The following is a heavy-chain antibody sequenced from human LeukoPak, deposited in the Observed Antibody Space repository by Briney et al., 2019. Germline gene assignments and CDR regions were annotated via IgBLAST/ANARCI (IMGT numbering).Heavy chain of an antibody. CDR3: SGSSDY. CDR1: GFTISNYY. V-gene: IGHV3-7*04. J-gene: IGHJ4*02. D-gene: IGHD6-6*01. CDR2: INQSGSGK. Sequence: GGSLRLSCAASGFTISNYYMNWVRQAPGQGLEWVANINQSGSGKSYVDPVKGRFTISRDNAQHSVYLQMNSLRVEETAIFYCSGSSDYWGQGTLVTVSS.